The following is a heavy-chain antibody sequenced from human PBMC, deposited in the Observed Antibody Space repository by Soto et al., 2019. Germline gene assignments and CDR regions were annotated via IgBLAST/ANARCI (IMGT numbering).Heavy chain of an antibody. J-gene: IGHJ6*02. CDR3: ARDSNAGVEIRFLEWLPPYGMDV. CDR2: ISSSSSYI. Sequence: GGSLRLSCAASGFTFSSYSMNWVRQAPGKGLEWVSSISSSSSYIYYADSVKGRFTISRDNAKNSLYLQMNSLRAEDTAVYYCARDSNAGVEIRFLEWLPPYGMDVWGQGTTVTVSS. V-gene: IGHV3-21*01. D-gene: IGHD3-3*01. CDR1: GFTFSSYS.